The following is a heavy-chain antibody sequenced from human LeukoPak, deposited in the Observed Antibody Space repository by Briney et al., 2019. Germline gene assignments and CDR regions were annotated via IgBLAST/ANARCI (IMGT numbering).Heavy chain of an antibody. CDR3: AKSLAAAGRWTLNFDY. D-gene: IGHD6-13*01. V-gene: IGHV3-23*01. Sequence: GGSLRLSCAASGFTFSSYAMSWVRQAPGKGLEWVSAISGSGGSTYYADSVKGRFTISRDNSKNTLYLQMNSLRAEDTAVYYCAKSLAAAGRWTLNFDYWGQGTLVTVSS. CDR2: ISGSGGST. J-gene: IGHJ4*02. CDR1: GFTFSSYA.